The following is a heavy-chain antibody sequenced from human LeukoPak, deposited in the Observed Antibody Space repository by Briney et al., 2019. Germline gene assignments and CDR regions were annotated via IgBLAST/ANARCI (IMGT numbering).Heavy chain of an antibody. V-gene: IGHV3-23*01. CDR2: IPCSGEHT. CDR3: AKYPWGSGYGYIDY. Sequence: GGCLRLSCAADGFSFSSYATNWVRQPPGEGLEWISTIPCSGEHTYDADSVKSRLTISRDSSKETLYLQMNSLSAEDTALYYCAKYPWGSGYGYIDYWGQGTLVTVSS. D-gene: IGHD5-12*01. J-gene: IGHJ4*02. CDR1: GFSFSSYA.